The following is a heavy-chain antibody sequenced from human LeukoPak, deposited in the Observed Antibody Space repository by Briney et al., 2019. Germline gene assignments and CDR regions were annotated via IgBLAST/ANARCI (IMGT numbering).Heavy chain of an antibody. CDR2: IWPGDSET. J-gene: IGHJ4*02. CDR1: GYSLTSYW. D-gene: IGHD6-6*01. Sequence: RGESLKISCKGSGYSLTSYWIGWVRQMPGKGLEWMGVIWPGDSETRYSPSFQGQVTISADKSISTAYLQWNSLKASDTAMYYRATTSRHFDHWGQGTLVTVSS. CDR3: ATTSRHFDH. V-gene: IGHV5-51*01.